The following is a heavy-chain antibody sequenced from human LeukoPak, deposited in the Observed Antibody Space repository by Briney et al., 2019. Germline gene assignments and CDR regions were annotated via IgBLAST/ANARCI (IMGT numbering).Heavy chain of an antibody. V-gene: IGHV1-18*04. Sequence: GASVKDSCKASGYTFTSYGISWVRQAPGQGLEWMGWISAYNGNTNYVQKLQGRVTMTTDTSTSTAYMELRSLRSDDTAVYYCARDPLGYCSSTSCYGPPGYWGQGTLVTVSS. J-gene: IGHJ4*02. D-gene: IGHD2-2*01. CDR2: ISAYNGNT. CDR1: GYTFTSYG. CDR3: ARDPLGYCSSTSCYGPPGY.